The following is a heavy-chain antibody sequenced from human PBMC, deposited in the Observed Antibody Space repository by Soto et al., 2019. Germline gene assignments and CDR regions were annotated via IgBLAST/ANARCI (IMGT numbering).Heavy chain of an antibody. Sequence: GSVKVSCKASGYTFTSYAMHWVRQAPGQRLEWMGWINAGNGNTKYSQKFQGRVTITRDTSASTAYMELSSLRSEDTAVYYCARSPGCSYGDYWGQGTLVSVSS. CDR2: INAGNGNT. D-gene: IGHD5-18*01. CDR1: GYTFTSYA. J-gene: IGHJ4*02. CDR3: ARSPGCSYGDY. V-gene: IGHV1-3*01.